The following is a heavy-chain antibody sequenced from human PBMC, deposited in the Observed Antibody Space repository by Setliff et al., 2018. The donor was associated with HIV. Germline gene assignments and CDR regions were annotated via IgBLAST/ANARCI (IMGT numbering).Heavy chain of an antibody. D-gene: IGHD5-18*01. CDR3: ARGPWVHLWLHVFDF. V-gene: IGHV7-4-1*02. J-gene: IGHJ3*01. CDR2: INTNTGNP. CDR1: GYTFTSYA. Sequence: ASVKVSCKASGYTFTSYAMNWVRQAPGQGLEWMGWINTNTGNPTYAQGCTGRFVFSLDTSVSTAYLQINSLESADTAVYFCARGPWVHLWLHVFDFWGQGTTVTVSS.